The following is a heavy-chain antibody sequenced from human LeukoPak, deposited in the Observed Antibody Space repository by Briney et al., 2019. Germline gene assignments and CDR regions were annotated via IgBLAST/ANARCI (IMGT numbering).Heavy chain of an antibody. CDR2: ISGSGRGGRT. CDR1: GFTFSSYA. D-gene: IGHD1-14*01. Sequence: GGSLRLSCAASGFTFSSYAMSWVRQAPGKGLEWVSNISGSGRGGRTYYADSVKGRFTISRDNSKNTLYLQMNSLRAEDTALYYCAKRGLNRFDYWGQGTLVTVSS. J-gene: IGHJ4*02. V-gene: IGHV3-23*01. CDR3: AKRGLNRFDY.